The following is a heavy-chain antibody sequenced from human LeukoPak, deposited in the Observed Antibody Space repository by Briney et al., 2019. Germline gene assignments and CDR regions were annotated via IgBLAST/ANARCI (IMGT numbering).Heavy chain of an antibody. J-gene: IGHJ6*03. CDR1: GFTFSSYA. CDR2: ISGSGGST. Sequence: PGGSLRLSCAASGFTFSSYAMSWVRQAPGKGLEWVSAISGSGGSTYYADSVKGRFTISRDNSKNTLYLQMNSLRAEDTAVYYCAKAQYSSSKYYYYYMDVWGKGTTVTVSS. D-gene: IGHD2-2*01. V-gene: IGHV3-23*01. CDR3: AKAQYSSSKYYYYYMDV.